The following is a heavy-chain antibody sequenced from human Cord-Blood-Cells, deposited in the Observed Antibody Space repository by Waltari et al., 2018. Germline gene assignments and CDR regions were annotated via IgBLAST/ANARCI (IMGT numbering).Heavy chain of an antibody. CDR3: ARAEKGDFWSGYYAFDI. J-gene: IGHJ3*02. V-gene: IGHV4-34*01. CDR2: INHRGST. D-gene: IGHD3-3*01. CDR1: GGSFSGYY. Sequence: QVQLQQWGAGLLKPSETLSLTCAVYGGSFSGYYWSWIRQPPGKGLEWIGEINHRGSTNYNPSLKSRVTISVDTSKNQFSLKLSSVTAADTAVYYCARAEKGDFWSGYYAFDIWGQGTMVTVSS.